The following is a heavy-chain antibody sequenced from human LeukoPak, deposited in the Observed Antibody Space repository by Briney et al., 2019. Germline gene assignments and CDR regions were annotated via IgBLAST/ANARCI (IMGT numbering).Heavy chain of an antibody. Sequence: PSETLSLTCTVSGGSISSGSYYWSWIRQPAGKGLEWIGRIYTSGSTNYNPSLKSRVTISVDTSKNQFSLKLSSVTAADTAVYYCARSIAAAPGYWGQGTLVTVS. D-gene: IGHD6-13*01. V-gene: IGHV4-61*02. J-gene: IGHJ4*02. CDR2: IYTSGST. CDR3: ARSIAAAPGY. CDR1: GGSISSGSYY.